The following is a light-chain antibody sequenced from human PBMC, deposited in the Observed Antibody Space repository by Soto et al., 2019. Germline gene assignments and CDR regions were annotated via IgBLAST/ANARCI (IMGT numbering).Light chain of an antibody. J-gene: IGLJ1*01. V-gene: IGLV2-14*01. Sequence: QSALTQPASMSGSPGQSITISCTGTSSDVGGYNYVSWHQQHSGKAPKLIIYEVTNRPSGVSNRFSGSKSGNTASLTISGLQAEDEADYYCSSYTATNTYVFXTGTKVTVL. CDR1: SSDVGGYNY. CDR2: EVT. CDR3: SSYTATNTYV.